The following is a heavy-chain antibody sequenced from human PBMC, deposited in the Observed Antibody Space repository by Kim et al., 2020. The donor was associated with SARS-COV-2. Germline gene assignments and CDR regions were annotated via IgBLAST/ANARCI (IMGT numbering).Heavy chain of an antibody. CDR2: IYPGDSDT. Sequence: GESLKISCKGSGYSFTSYWIGWVRQMPGKGLEWMGIIYPGDSDTRYSPSFQGQVTISADKSISTAYLQWSSLKASDTAMYYCARTGIAPGELQLDWFDPWGQGTLVTVSS. CDR3: ARTGIAPGELQLDWFDP. CDR1: GYSFTSYW. D-gene: IGHD3-10*01. V-gene: IGHV5-51*01. J-gene: IGHJ5*02.